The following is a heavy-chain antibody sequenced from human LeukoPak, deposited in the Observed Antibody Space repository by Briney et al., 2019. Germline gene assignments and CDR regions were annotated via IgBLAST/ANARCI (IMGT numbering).Heavy chain of an antibody. J-gene: IGHJ4*02. D-gene: IGHD3-22*01. CDR1: GFTFDDYA. V-gene: IGHV3-33*08. Sequence: GGSLRLSCAASGFTFDDYAMHWVRHAPGRGLEWVTMIRYDGSDKYYADPVKGRFTLSRDNTKKSLYLQMNSLRAEDTAVYYCARHYDSSGYFYSGVYWGQGTLVTVSS. CDR2: IRYDGSDK. CDR3: ARHYDSSGYFYSGVY.